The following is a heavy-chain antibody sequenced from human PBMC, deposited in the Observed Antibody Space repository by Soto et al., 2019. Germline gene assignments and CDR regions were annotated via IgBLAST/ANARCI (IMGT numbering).Heavy chain of an antibody. D-gene: IGHD1-26*01. CDR3: ARVATVGATQGYFDY. Sequence: ASVKVSCRASGYTFTSYGISWVRQAPGQGLEWMGWISAYNGNTNYAQKLQGRVTMTTDTSTSTAYMELRSLRSDDTAVYYCARVATVGATQGYFDYWGQGTLVTVSS. J-gene: IGHJ4*02. CDR2: ISAYNGNT. CDR1: GYTFTSYG. V-gene: IGHV1-18*04.